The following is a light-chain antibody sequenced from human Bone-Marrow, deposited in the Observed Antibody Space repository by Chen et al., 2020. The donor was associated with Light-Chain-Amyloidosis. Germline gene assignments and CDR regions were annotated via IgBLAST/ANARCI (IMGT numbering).Light chain of an antibody. Sequence: DIVMTQSPDSLAVSLGERATINCKSSQSVLYSSNNKNYLAWYQQKPGQPPKLLIYWASTRESGVRDRFSGSESGTDFTLTSSSLQAEDVAVYDCQQYYRTPYPFGQGTKLEIK. CDR3: QQYYRTPYP. CDR2: WAS. J-gene: IGKJ2*01. V-gene: IGKV4-1*01. CDR1: QSVLYSSNNKNY.